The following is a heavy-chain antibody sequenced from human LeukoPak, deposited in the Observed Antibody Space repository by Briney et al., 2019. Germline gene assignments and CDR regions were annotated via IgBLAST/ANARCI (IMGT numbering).Heavy chain of an antibody. CDR3: ARGGDFWSGYWSNWFDP. CDR1: GFSISSGGYY. Sequence: PSVTLSLTCTVSGFSISSGGYYWRWLGQPPGKGLGWIGYIDYSESTNYNPSLKSRVIISVDTSKNQFSLKLSSVTAADTAVYYGARGGDFWSGYWSNWFDPWGQGTLVTVSS. V-gene: IGHV4-61*08. D-gene: IGHD3-3*01. CDR2: IDYSEST. J-gene: IGHJ5*02.